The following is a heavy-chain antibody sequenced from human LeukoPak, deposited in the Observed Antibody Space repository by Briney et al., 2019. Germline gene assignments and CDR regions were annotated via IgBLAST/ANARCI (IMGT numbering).Heavy chain of an antibody. D-gene: IGHD7-27*01. CDR2: IKQDGNEK. Sequence: GGSLRLSCTASGFTFGDYAMTWVRQAPGKGLEWVANIKQDGNEKYYVDSVKGRFTISRDNAKNSLYLQMNSLKTEDTAVYYCTRDPDNWGFVFDYWGQGILVTVSS. CDR1: GFTFGDYA. J-gene: IGHJ4*02. CDR3: TRDPDNWGFVFDY. V-gene: IGHV3-7*03.